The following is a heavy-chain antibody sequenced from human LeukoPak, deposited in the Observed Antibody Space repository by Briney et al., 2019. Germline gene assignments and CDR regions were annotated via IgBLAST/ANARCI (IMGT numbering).Heavy chain of an antibody. V-gene: IGHV3-73*01. CDR2: IRNRGNNFAT. J-gene: IGHJ4*02. D-gene: IGHD2/OR15-2a*01. Sequence: PGGSLRLSCTVSGFMFSGSAIHWFRQASGKGLEWIGRIRNRGNNFATDYSASLTGRVTISREDSKNTAYLQMGSLKSDDTAVYYCTREYNTATRGDFWGQGTLVIVSS. CDR1: GFMFSGSA. CDR3: TREYNTATRGDF.